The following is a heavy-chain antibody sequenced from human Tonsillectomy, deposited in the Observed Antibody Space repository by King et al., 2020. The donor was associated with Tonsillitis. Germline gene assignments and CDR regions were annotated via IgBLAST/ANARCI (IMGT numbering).Heavy chain of an antibody. J-gene: IGHJ4*02. V-gene: IGHV3-30*04. CDR2: ISLDGRNK. CDR1: GFTFSSFG. Sequence: VQLVESGGGVVQPGRSLTLSCAASGFTFSSFGMHWVRQAPGKGLEWVAIISLDGRNKNYADSVRGRFTISRDNSQNIFCLQMNSLRAEDTAVYYCAREDGFVIKNFDYWGQGTLVTVSS. D-gene: IGHD3-3*01. CDR3: AREDGFVIKNFDY.